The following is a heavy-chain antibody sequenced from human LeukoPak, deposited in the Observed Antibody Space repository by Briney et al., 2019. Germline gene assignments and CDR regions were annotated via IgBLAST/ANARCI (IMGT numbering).Heavy chain of an antibody. CDR2: MSYDGSKE. CDR1: GFTFSSYG. J-gene: IGHJ5*02. D-gene: IGHD5/OR15-5a*01. Sequence: GGSLRLSCAASGFTFSSYGMHWVRQAPGKGLEWVAVMSYDGSKEYYADSVRGRFTISRDNSKNTLYLQMNSLRVEDTAVYYCLVWKHVFDRWGQGTLVTVSS. CDR3: LVWKHVFDR. V-gene: IGHV3-30*03.